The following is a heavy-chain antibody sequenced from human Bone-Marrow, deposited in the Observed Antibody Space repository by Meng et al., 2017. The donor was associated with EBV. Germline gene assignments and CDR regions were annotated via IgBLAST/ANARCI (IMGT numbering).Heavy chain of an antibody. V-gene: IGHV4-34*01. Sequence: VQLQQWGAGLLKPSETLSLTCAVYGGSFSGYYWSWIRQPPGKGLEWIGEINHSGSTNYNPSLKSRVTISVDTSKNQFSLKLSSVTAADTAVYYCAREVYNWFDPWGQGTLVTVSS. CDR3: AREVYNWFDP. CDR1: GGSFSGYY. CDR2: INHSGST. D-gene: IGHD6-6*01. J-gene: IGHJ5*02.